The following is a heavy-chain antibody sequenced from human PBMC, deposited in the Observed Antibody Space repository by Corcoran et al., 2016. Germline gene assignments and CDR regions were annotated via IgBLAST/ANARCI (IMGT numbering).Heavy chain of an antibody. CDR3: VRGSADYDKYPSKPFDY. CDR1: GGTFNRYD. Sequence: QVQLVQSGAEVKKPGSSVKVSCKASGGTFNRYDISWVRQAPGQGLEWMGGIIPIFGTANYAQKFQGRVTISADESTRTVYMELSSLRSDDTAVYYCVRGSADYDKYPSKPFDYWGQGTLITVSS. D-gene: IGHD3-9*01. V-gene: IGHV1-69*01. J-gene: IGHJ4*02. CDR2: IIPIFGTA.